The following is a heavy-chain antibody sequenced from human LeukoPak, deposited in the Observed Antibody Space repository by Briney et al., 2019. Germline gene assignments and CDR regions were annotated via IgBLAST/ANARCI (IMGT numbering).Heavy chain of an antibody. CDR3: ARDALDTAMITYFAYNWFDP. J-gene: IGHJ5*02. CDR1: GFTFSSYT. V-gene: IGHV3-21*01. CDR2: LISNTTYI. D-gene: IGHD5-18*01. Sequence: GGSLRLSCAASGFTFSSYTMNWVRQAPGKGLEWVSSLISNTTYIYYADSVKGRFTISRDNAKNSLYLQMNSLRAEDTAVYYCARDALDTAMITYFAYNWFDPWGQGTLVTVSS.